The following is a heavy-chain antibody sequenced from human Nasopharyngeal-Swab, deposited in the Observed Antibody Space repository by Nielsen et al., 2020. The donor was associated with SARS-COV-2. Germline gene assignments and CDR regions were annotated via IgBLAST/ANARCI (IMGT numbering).Heavy chain of an antibody. J-gene: IGHJ4*02. CDR3: ASGTYDNAPG. CDR2: ISGSGSTL. Sequence: GESLKISCAASGFTFSDHSMIWVRQAPGQGLEWVSYISGSGSTLYYADSVKGRITVSRDNAKSSVYLQMNSLRHEDTAVYYCASGTYDNAPGWGQGTLVTVSS. CDR1: GFTFSDHS. V-gene: IGHV3-48*02. D-gene: IGHD1-1*01.